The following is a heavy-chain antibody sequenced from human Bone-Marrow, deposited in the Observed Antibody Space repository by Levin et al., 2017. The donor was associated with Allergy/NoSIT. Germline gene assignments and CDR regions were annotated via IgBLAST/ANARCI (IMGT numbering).Heavy chain of an antibody. D-gene: IGHD6-13*01. J-gene: IGHJ5*01. Sequence: ASVKVSCKASGYTFTGYYMHWVRQAPGQGLEWMGWINPNSGGTNYAQKFQGRVTMTRDTSITTAYMELSSLRSDDTSVYYCARGLRPGYSSSWFDSWGQGTLFTVSS. CDR1: GYTFTGYY. CDR2: INPNSGGT. V-gene: IGHV1-2*02. CDR3: ARGLRPGYSSSWFDS.